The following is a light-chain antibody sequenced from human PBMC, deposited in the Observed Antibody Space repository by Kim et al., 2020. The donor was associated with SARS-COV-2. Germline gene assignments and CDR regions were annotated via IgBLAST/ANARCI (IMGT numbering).Light chain of an antibody. Sequence: PAGIVSLRAGLKTATVTSVSYSSWLQQKPGQAPSALIYSTSEKHSWTPPRFSGSLLGGKAALTLSGVRPADEADYYCLLYYGDVQVFGGGTQLTVL. CDR1: TATVTSVSY. V-gene: IGLV7-43*01. CDR2: STS. J-gene: IGLJ3*02. CDR3: LLYYGDVQV.